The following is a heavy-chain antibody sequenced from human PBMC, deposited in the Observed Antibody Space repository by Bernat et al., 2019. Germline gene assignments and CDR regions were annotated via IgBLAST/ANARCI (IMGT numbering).Heavy chain of an antibody. D-gene: IGHD6-25*01. Sequence: VQLVESGGGVVQPGRSLRLSCVASGFTFSDYSLHWVRHAPGKGLEWVAVVSYDGRNKYYADSVQARFIISRDDSENTLYLQMDSLKSEDTAVYYCVRDGAALYYYHGMDVWGRGTTVPVSS. CDR2: VSYDGRNK. V-gene: IGHV3-30*04. CDR3: VRDGAALYYYHGMDV. J-gene: IGHJ6*02. CDR1: GFTFSDYS.